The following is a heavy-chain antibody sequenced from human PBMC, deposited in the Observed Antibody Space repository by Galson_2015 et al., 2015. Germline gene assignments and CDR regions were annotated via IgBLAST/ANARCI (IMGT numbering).Heavy chain of an antibody. D-gene: IGHD2-2*01. Sequence: SLRLSCAASGFTFSNYDMHWVRQAAGKGLEWVAVISYDERNKFYADPVRGRFTISRDNSKNMLYLQMNSLRPEDTAVYYCPKTSRGLCSSASCQTVDYWGQGTLVTVSS. CDR1: GFTFSNYD. CDR2: ISYDERNK. V-gene: IGHV3-30*18. J-gene: IGHJ4*02. CDR3: PKTSRGLCSSASCQTVDY.